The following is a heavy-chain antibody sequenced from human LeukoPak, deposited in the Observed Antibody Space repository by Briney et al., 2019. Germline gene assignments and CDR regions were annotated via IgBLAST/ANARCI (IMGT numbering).Heavy chain of an antibody. CDR1: GFTFSSYG. D-gene: IGHD5-18*01. V-gene: IGHV3-30*18. Sequence: GGSLRLSCAASGFTFSSYGMHWVRQAPGKGMEWVAVISYDGSNEYYVDSVKGRFTISRDNSKNTLYLQMNSLRAEYTAVYYCAKDTTRGYSSYYMDVWGKGTTVTISS. CDR2: ISYDGSNE. J-gene: IGHJ6*03. CDR3: AKDTTRGYSSYYMDV.